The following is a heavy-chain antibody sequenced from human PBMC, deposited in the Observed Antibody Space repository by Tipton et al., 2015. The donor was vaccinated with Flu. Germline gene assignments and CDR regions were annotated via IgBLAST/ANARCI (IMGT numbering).Heavy chain of an antibody. CDR1: GFNFSSFG. CDR2: IRHDESDK. J-gene: IGHJ4*02. Sequence: SLRLSCTAPGFNFSSFGMHWVRQAPGKGLEWVAFIRHDESDKYYADSVKGRFTISRDNSKNALYLLINSLRAEDTAVYYCAKDGWDTSGWYPFDYWGQGTLVTVSS. CDR3: AKDGWDTSGWYPFDY. V-gene: IGHV3-30*02. D-gene: IGHD6-19*01.